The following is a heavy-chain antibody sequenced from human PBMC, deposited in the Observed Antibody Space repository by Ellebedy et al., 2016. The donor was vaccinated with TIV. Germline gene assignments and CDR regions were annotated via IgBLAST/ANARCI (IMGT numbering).Heavy chain of an antibody. CDR3: ARDHVGNWFDP. V-gene: IGHV1-46*01. J-gene: IGHJ5*02. CDR1: GYTFTGYY. Sequence: ASVKVSCXASGYTFTGYYIHWVRQAPGQGLEWMGLINPTGGSTTYSQRFQGRVTMTRDTSTSTVYMELGSLRSEDTAVYYCARDHVGNWFDPWGQGTLVTVSS. CDR2: INPTGGST. D-gene: IGHD3-16*01.